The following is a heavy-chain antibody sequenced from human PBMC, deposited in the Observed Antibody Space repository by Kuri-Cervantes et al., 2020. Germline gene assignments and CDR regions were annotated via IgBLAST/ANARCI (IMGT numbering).Heavy chain of an antibody. CDR2: INPSGGST. Sequence: ASVKVSCKASGYTFTSYYMHWVRQAPGQGLEWMGIINPSGGSTSYAQKFQGRVTMTRDTSTSTVYMELSSLRSEDTAVYYCARAGITMIPGLRPDAFDIWGQGTMVTVSS. J-gene: IGHJ3*02. CDR3: ARAGITMIPGLRPDAFDI. D-gene: IGHD3-22*01. CDR1: GYTFTSYY. V-gene: IGHV1-46*01.